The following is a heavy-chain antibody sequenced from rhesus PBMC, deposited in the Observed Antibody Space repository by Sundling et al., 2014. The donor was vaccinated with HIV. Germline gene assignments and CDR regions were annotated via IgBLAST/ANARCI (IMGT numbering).Heavy chain of an antibody. CDR3: TGSITRMITVTITPRDFDY. Sequence: EVQLVESGGGLVQPGGSLRLSCAASGFTFSSYGMSWVRQAPGKGLEWVSSISSASVYIYYADSVKGRFTISRDNAKNSLSLQMNSLRAEDTAVYYCTGSITRMITVTITPRDFDYWGQGSWSPSPQ. V-gene: IGHV3-136*01. CDR2: ISSASVYI. J-gene: IGHJ4*01. CDR1: GFTFSSYG. D-gene: IGHD3-9*01.